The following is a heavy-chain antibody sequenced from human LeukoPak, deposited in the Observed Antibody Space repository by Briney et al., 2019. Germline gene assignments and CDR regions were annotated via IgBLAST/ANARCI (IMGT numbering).Heavy chain of an antibody. J-gene: IGHJ4*02. D-gene: IGHD6-13*01. CDR3: ARGPSSNWSGLDF. CDR1: GNYW. V-gene: IGHV3-74*01. Sequence: GGFLRLSCAASGNYWMHWVRQAPGKGLVWVSHINSDGSWTGYADSVKGRFTISKDNAKNTLYLQVNNLRAEDTAVYYCARGPSSNWSGLDFWGQGTLLTVSS. CDR2: INSDGSWT.